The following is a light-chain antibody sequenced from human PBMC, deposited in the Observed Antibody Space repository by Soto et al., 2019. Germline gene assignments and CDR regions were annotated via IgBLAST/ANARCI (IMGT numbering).Light chain of an antibody. J-gene: IGKJ5*01. CDR1: QTISSW. CDR2: KAS. CDR3: QQGNSFPIT. V-gene: IGKV1D-12*01. Sequence: IRMTQSPSSFSASTGDRVTITCRASQTISSWLAWYQQKPGKAPKLLIYKASTLKSGVPSRFSGSGSGTDFTLTISSLQPEDFATYYCQQGNSFPITFGQGTRLEIK.